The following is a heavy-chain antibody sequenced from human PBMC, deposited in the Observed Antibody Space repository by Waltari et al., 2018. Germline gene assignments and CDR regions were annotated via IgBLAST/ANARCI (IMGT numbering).Heavy chain of an antibody. V-gene: IGHV4-39*01. J-gene: IGHJ4*02. D-gene: IGHD6-13*01. CDR1: GGSISTSSYF. CDR3: ARPLSSSYPYAWDQ. CDR2: LFFSGET. Sequence: QLYLQESGPRLVKPSETLSLTCTVFGGSISTSSYFWGWLRQPPGKEPEWIGSLFFSGETYYNPSLKSRVTISTDTSKNQFFLRLTSVTAADTATYYCARPLSSSYPYAWDQWGQGTLVTVSS.